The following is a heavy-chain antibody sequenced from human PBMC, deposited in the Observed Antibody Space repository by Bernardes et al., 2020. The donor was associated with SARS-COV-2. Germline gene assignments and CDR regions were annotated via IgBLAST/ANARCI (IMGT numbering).Heavy chain of an antibody. D-gene: IGHD3-9*01. Sequence: GGSLRLSCAASGFTFSSYAMSWVRQAPGKGLEWVSAISGSGGSTYYADSVKGRFTISRDNSKNTLYLQMESLRAEDTAVYYCARDVGGTDWRFGFDVWGPGTMVHVSS. V-gene: IGHV3-23*01. CDR2: ISGSGGST. CDR1: GFTFSSYA. CDR3: ARDVGGTDWRFGFDV. J-gene: IGHJ3*01.